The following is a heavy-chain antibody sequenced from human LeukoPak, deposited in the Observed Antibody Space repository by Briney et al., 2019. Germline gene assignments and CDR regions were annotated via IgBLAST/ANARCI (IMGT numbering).Heavy chain of an antibody. CDR2: INSDGSST. CDR3: ARASSYSSGYDY. D-gene: IGHD6-19*01. Sequence: GVSLRLSCAASGFTFSNYWMHWVRQAPGKGLVWVSRINSDGSSTRDADSVKGRFTISRDNAKNTLYPQMNSLRAEDTAVYYCARASSYSSGYDYWGQGTLVTVSS. CDR1: GFTFSNYW. V-gene: IGHV3-74*01. J-gene: IGHJ4*02.